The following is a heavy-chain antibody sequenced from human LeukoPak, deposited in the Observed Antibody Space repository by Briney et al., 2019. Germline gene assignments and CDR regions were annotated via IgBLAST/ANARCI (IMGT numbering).Heavy chain of an antibody. CDR2: IKQDGSEK. CDR1: GFTFSSYW. V-gene: IGHV3-7*01. J-gene: IGHJ3*02. D-gene: IGHD2-2*01. CDR3: ARDMGYQLPYAFDI. Sequence: PGGSLRLSCAASGFTFSSYWMSWVRQAPGKGLEWVANIKQDGSEKYYVDSVKGRFTISRDNAKNSLYLQMNSLRAEDTAVYYCARDMGYQLPYAFDIWGQGTMVTVSS.